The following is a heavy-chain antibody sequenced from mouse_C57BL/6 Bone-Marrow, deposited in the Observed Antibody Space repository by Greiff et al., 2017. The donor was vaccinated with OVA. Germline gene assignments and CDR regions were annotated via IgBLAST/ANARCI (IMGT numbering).Heavy chain of an antibody. J-gene: IGHJ4*01. V-gene: IGHV1-50*01. CDR3: AREGIWDYYGSSYAMDY. D-gene: IGHD1-1*01. CDR2: IDPSDSYT. CDR1: GYTFTSYW. Sequence: QVQLQQPGAELVKPGASVKLSCKASGYTFTSYWMQWVKQRPGQGLEWIGEIDPSDSYTNYNQKFKGKATLTVDTSSSTAYMQLSSLTSEDSAVYYCAREGIWDYYGSSYAMDYWGQGTSVTVSS.